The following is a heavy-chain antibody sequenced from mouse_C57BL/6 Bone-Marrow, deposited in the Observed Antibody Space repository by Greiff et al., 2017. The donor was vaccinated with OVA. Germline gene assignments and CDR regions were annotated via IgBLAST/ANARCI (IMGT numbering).Heavy chain of an antibody. J-gene: IGHJ3*01. Sequence: VQGVESGAELVRPGASVTLSCKASGYTFTDYEMHWVKQTPVHGLEWIGAIDPETGGTDYNQKFKGKAILTADKSSSPAYMELRSLTSEDSAVYYCTRWDSNYDWFAYWGQGTLVTVSA. CDR1: GYTFTDYE. D-gene: IGHD2-5*01. CDR3: TRWDSNYDWFAY. V-gene: IGHV1-15*01. CDR2: IDPETGGT.